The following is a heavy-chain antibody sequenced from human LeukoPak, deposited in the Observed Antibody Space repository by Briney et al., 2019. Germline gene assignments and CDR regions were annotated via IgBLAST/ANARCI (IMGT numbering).Heavy chain of an antibody. CDR2: ISYDGSNK. D-gene: IGHD2-21*02. Sequence: PGGSLRLSCAASGFTFSSYAMHWVRQAPGKGLEWVAVISYDGSNKYYADSVKGRFTISRDNSKNTLYLQMNSLRAEDTAVYCCARCVAVTTPELDYWGQGTLVTVSS. J-gene: IGHJ4*02. V-gene: IGHV3-30-3*01. CDR3: ARCVAVTTPELDY. CDR1: GFTFSSYA.